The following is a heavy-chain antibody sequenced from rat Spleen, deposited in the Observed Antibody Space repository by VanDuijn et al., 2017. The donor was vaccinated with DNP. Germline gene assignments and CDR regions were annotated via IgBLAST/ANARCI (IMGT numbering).Heavy chain of an antibody. V-gene: IGHV5-7*01. CDR2: ITYVGKIT. CDR3: ARSTITAISNWFLY. D-gene: IGHD1-2*01. J-gene: IGHJ3*01. Sequence: EVQLVESGGGLVQPGRSLNLSCAASGFTFSDYDMAWVRQAPKKGLEWVTTITYVGKITYYRDSVKGRFTISRDNAKNIQYLQMDSLRSEVTASYYCARSTITAISNWFLYWGQGTLVIISS. CDR1: GFTFSDYD.